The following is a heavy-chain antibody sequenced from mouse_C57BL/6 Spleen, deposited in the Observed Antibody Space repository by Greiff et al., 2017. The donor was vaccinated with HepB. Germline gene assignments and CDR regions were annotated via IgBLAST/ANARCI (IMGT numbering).Heavy chain of an antibody. CDR2: IYPSDSET. D-gene: IGHD2-3*01. V-gene: IGHV1-61*01. CDR1: GYTFTSYW. CDR3: ARVGDDGYYGEAMDY. Sequence: QVQLKQPGAELVRPGSSVKLSCKASGYTFTSYWMDWVKQRPGQGLEWIGNIYPSDSETHYNQKFKDKATLTEDKSSSTAYMQLSSLTSEDSAVYYCARVGDDGYYGEAMDYWGQGTSVTVSS. J-gene: IGHJ4*01.